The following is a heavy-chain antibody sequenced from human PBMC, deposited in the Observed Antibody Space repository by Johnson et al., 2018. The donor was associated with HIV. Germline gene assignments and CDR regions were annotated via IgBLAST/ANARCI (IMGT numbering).Heavy chain of an antibody. CDR1: GFTFSSYA. CDR2: ISGSGGRT. D-gene: IGHD3-22*01. Sequence: VQLVESGGGVVQPGRSLRLSCAASGFTFSSYAMSWVRQAPGKGLEWVSTISGSGGRTYYADSVKGRLTISRDNPKNTLYLQMNSLRTEDTAFYYCAKDTRYYDSSGYPTEAFDIWGQGTMVTVSS. J-gene: IGHJ3*02. CDR3: AKDTRYYDSSGYPTEAFDI. V-gene: IGHV3-23*04.